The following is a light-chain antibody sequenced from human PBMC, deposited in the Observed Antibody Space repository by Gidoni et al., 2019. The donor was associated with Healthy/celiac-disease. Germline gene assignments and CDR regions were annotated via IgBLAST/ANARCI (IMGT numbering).Light chain of an antibody. Sequence: EIVLTQSPATLSLSPGERATLACRSRQSVSSYLAWYQQKPGQAPRLLLYDASNRATGIPARFSGSGSGTDFTLTISSLEPEDFAVYYCQQRSNWPLTFGGXTKVEIK. CDR1: QSVSSY. J-gene: IGKJ4*01. CDR3: QQRSNWPLT. CDR2: DAS. V-gene: IGKV3-11*01.